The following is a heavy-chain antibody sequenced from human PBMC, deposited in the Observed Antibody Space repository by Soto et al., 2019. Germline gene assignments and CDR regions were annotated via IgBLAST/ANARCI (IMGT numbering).Heavy chain of an antibody. CDR3: TRGDTSMGFDY. J-gene: IGHJ4*02. CDR2: IYPGDSDA. CDR1: GYSFTTYW. V-gene: IGHV5-51*01. Sequence: GESLKISCKGSGYSFTTYWIAWARQMPGKGLEWMGIIYPGDSDARYSPSFQGQVTFSADKSINTTYLHFNSLEASDTAMYFCTRGDTSMGFDYWGQGTLVTVSS. D-gene: IGHD5-18*01.